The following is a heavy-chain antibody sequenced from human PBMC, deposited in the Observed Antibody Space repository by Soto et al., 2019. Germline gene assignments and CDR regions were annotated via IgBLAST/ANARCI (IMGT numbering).Heavy chain of an antibody. CDR3: ASGIETYYGMDV. CDR2: IWYDGSNK. J-gene: IGHJ6*02. V-gene: IGHV3-33*01. Sequence: QVQLVESGGGVVQPGRSLRLSCAASGFTFSSYGMHWVRQAPVKGLEWVAVIWYDGSNKYYADSVKGRFTISRDNSKNTLYLQMNSLRAEDTAVYYCASGIETYYGMDVWGQGTTVTVSS. D-gene: IGHD1-26*01. CDR1: GFTFSSYG.